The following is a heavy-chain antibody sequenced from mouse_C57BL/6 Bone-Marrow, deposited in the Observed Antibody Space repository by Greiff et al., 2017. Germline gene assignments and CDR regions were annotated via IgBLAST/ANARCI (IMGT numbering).Heavy chain of an antibody. CDR3: ARQGVYYCGSSYPYYAMDY. V-gene: IGHV5-6*01. D-gene: IGHD1-1*01. J-gene: IGHJ4*01. Sequence: EVHLVESGGDLVKPGGSLKLSCAASGFTFSSYGMSWVRQTPDKRLEWVATISSGGSYTYYPDSVKGRFTISRDNAKNTLYLQMSRLKSEDTAMYYCARQGVYYCGSSYPYYAMDYWGQGTSVTVSS. CDR2: ISSGGSYT. CDR1: GFTFSSYG.